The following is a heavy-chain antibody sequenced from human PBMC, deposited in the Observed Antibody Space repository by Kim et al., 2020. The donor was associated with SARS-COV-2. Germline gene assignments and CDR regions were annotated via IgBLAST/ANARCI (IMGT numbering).Heavy chain of an antibody. D-gene: IGHD6-6*01. J-gene: IGHJ5*02. V-gene: IGHV5-51*01. CDR2: ISPADSET. Sequence: GESLKISCQASGYNFTTYWIAWVRQMPGKGLEWMGFISPADSETRYSPSFQGQVTISADKSISTAYLQWTSLKASDTAIYYCARFNEEDSSTFYGVWFDPWGQGTLVTVSS. CDR1: GYNFTTYW. CDR3: ARFNEEDSSTFYGVWFDP.